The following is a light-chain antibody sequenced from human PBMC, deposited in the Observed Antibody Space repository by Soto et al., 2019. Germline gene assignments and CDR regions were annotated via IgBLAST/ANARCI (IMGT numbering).Light chain of an antibody. CDR1: QRISSN. V-gene: IGKV3-15*01. CDR3: QQYLGELT. J-gene: IGKJ3*01. Sequence: ERVMTQSPDTLSVSPGERATLSCRASQRISSNLAWYQQKPGQTPRLLIYGASIRATGIPARFSGSGSGTDFTLTISSLQSEDSAVYYCQQYLGELTFGPWTKVDIK. CDR2: GAS.